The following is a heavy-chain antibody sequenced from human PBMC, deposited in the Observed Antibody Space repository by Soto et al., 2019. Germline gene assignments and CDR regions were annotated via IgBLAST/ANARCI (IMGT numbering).Heavy chain of an antibody. Sequence: GGSLRLSCAASGFTFSSYGMHWVRQAPGKGLEWVAVIWYDGSNKYYADSVKGRFTISRDNSKNTLYLQMNSLRAEDTAVYYCARGFWSPPTWNYGMDVWGQGTTVTVSS. V-gene: IGHV3-33*01. J-gene: IGHJ6*02. D-gene: IGHD2-8*02. CDR3: ARGFWSPPTWNYGMDV. CDR1: GFTFSSYG. CDR2: IWYDGSNK.